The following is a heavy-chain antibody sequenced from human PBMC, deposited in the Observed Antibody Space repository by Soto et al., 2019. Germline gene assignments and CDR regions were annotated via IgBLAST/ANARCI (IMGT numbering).Heavy chain of an antibody. Sequence: GGSLRLSCAASGFTFSSYSMNWVRQAPGKGLEWVSYISSSSSTIYYADSVKGRFTISRDNAKNSLYLQMNSLRAEDTAVYYCARCNGITGTIKFYDYDMNVWGKGTTVTVSS. V-gene: IGHV3-48*01. CDR2: ISSSSSTI. J-gene: IGHJ6*03. CDR1: GFTFSSYS. CDR3: ARCNGITGTIKFYDYDMNV. D-gene: IGHD1-7*01.